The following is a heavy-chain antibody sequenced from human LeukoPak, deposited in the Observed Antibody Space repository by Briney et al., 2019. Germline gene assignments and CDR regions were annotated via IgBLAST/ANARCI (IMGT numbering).Heavy chain of an antibody. Sequence: GEALKISRKGCGYSLTSYLIGWVRQMPGKGLEWMGIIYHGYYYTRYSPSFHGQVTISADKSISTGYLQWSSPKASDTAMYYCARQPDVHGSYWGQGSLVTVSS. CDR3: ARQPDVHGSY. J-gene: IGHJ4*02. CDR1: GYSLTSYL. V-gene: IGHV5-51*01. D-gene: IGHD1-26*01. CDR2: IYHGYYYT.